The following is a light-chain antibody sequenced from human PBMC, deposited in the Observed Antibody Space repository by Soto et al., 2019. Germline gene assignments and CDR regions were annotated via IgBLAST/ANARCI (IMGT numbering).Light chain of an antibody. V-gene: IGKV1-27*01. CDR1: QGISDY. CDR2: AAS. J-gene: IGKJ3*01. Sequence: DIQMTQSPSSLSAFLGDRVTITCRASQGISDYLVWYQQKPGKVPKLLIYAASTLQSGVPPRFSGTGSGTDFTITNSSLQPEYVANYDCENYYSAAFTFGRGTKVDIK. CDR3: ENYYSAAFT.